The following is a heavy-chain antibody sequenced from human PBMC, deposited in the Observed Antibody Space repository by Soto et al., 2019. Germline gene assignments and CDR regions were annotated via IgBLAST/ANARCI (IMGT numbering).Heavy chain of an antibody. CDR2: ISYDGSNK. V-gene: IGHV3-30*18. D-gene: IGHD3-3*01. J-gene: IGHJ4*02. CDR3: AKDLVHYDFWSGPDY. Sequence: SGGSLRLSCAASGFTFSSYGMHWVRQAPGKGLEWVAVISYDGSNKYYADSVKGRFTISRDNSKNTLYLQMNSLRAEDTAVYYCAKDLVHYDFWSGPDYWGQGTLVTVSS. CDR1: GFTFSSYG.